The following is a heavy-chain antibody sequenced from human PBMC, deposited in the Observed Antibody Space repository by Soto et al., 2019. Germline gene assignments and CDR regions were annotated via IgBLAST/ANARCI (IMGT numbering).Heavy chain of an antibody. CDR2: IVVGSGKT. V-gene: IGHV1-58*02. CDR1: GFTFSSSA. J-gene: IGHJ6*02. CDR3: AGGGFGQLLYYPSYYYYGMDV. Sequence: GASVNVSCKASGFTFSSSAIQWVRQARGQRLEWIGWIVVGSGKTNYAQKFQERVTITRDTSTSTAYMELSSLRSEDTAVYYCAGGGFGQLLYYPSYYYYGMDVWG. D-gene: IGHD3-10*01.